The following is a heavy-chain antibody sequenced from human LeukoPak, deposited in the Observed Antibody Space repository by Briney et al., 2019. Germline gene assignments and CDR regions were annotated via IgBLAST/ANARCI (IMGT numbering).Heavy chain of an antibody. Sequence: SETLSLTCTVSGGSISNYYWSWIPQSPEKGLEWIGYIYYSGSTNYNPSLKSRVTISLDMSKNQFSLKLTSVTPADTAVYYCARDGEYCGGDCYSGLSDWGQGTLVTVSS. CDR3: ARDGEYCGGDCYSGLSD. CDR1: GGSISNYY. D-gene: IGHD2-21*02. CDR2: IYYSGST. V-gene: IGHV4-59*01. J-gene: IGHJ4*02.